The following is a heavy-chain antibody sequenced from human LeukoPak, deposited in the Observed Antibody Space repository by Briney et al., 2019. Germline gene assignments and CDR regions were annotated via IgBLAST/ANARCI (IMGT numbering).Heavy chain of an antibody. D-gene: IGHD1-26*01. J-gene: IGHJ3*01. CDR1: GGSFSGYY. CDR3: ARASIVGAKRTRSGTFDL. Sequence: SETLSLTCAVYGGSFSGYYWNWIRQPPGKGLEWIGEINHSGSSNYSPSLKSRSTMSVDTSKNQFSLNLSSVTAADTSVYYCARASIVGAKRTRSGTFDLWGQGTMVTVSS. CDR2: INHSGSS. V-gene: IGHV4-34*10.